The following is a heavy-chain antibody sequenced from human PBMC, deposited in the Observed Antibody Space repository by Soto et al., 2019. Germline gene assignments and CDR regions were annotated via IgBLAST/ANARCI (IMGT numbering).Heavy chain of an antibody. J-gene: IGHJ4*02. D-gene: IGHD2-15*01. V-gene: IGHV1-69*01. CDR1: GGTFSSYA. CDR2: IIPIFGTA. CDR3: AIPPNRRYCSGVSCYDY. Sequence: QVQLVQSGAEVKKPGSSVKVSCKASGGTFSSYAISWVRQAPGQGLEWLGGIIPIFGTANYAQKFQGRVTITADESTSTADMELSSLRSEDTAVYYFAIPPNRRYCSGVSCYDYWGQGTLATVSS.